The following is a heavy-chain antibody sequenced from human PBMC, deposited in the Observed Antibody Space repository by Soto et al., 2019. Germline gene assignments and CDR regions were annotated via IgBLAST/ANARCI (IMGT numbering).Heavy chain of an antibody. D-gene: IGHD2-2*01. V-gene: IGHV3-21*01. CDR1: GFTFSSYS. CDR3: ASMPLEDYYYYYMGV. J-gene: IGHJ6*03. Sequence: GGSLRLSCAASGFTFSSYSMNWVRQAPGKGLEWVSSISSSRSYIYYADSVKGRFTISRDNAKNSLYLQMNSLRAEDTAVYYCASMPLEDYYYYYMGVWGKGTTVTVSS. CDR2: ISSSRSYI.